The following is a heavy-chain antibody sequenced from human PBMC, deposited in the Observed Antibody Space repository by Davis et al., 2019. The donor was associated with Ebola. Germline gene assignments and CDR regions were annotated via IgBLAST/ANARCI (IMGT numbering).Heavy chain of an antibody. CDR3: ARDQVSDYYGSGSDEGYYYYYGMDV. CDR2: ISSSSSYI. D-gene: IGHD3-10*01. CDR1: GFTFSTYS. J-gene: IGHJ6*02. V-gene: IGHV3-21*01. Sequence: GESLKISCAASGFTFSTYSMNWVRQAPGKGLEWVSSISSSSSYIYYADSVKGRFTISRDNAKNSLYLQMNSLRAEDTAVYYCARDQVSDYYGSGSDEGYYYYYGMDVWGQGTTVTVSS.